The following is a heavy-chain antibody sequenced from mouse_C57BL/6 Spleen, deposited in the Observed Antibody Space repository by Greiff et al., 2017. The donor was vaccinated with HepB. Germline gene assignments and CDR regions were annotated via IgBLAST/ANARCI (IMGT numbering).Heavy chain of an antibody. CDR3: ARNNYGDWYFDV. J-gene: IGHJ1*03. D-gene: IGHD1-1*01. CDR1: GFTFTDYY. Sequence: EVKLMESGGGLVQPGGSLSLSCAASGFTFTDYYMSWVRQPPGKALEWLGFIRNKANGYTTEYSASVKVRFTISRDNSQSILYLQMNALRAEDSATYYCARNNYGDWYFDVWGTGTTVTVSS. V-gene: IGHV7-3*01. CDR2: IRNKANGYTT.